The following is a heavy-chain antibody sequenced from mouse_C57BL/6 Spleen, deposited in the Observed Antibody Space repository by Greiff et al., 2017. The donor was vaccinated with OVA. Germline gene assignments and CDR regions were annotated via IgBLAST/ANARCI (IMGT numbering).Heavy chain of an antibody. CDR2: INPNNGGT. CDR3: ARSTYGNYAYFDY. Sequence: VQLQQSGPELVKPGASVKIPCKASGYTFTDYNMDWVKQSHGKSLEWIGDINPNNGGTIYNQKFKGKATLTVDKSSSTAYMELRSLTSEDTAVYYCARSTYGNYAYFDYWGQGTTLTVSS. V-gene: IGHV1-18*01. D-gene: IGHD2-1*01. J-gene: IGHJ2*01. CDR1: GYTFTDYN.